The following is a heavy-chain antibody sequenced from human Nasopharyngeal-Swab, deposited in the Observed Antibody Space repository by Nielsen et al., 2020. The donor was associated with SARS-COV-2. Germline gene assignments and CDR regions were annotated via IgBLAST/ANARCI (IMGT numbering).Heavy chain of an antibody. CDR1: GFTFSSSW. CDR2: LNSDGSST. V-gene: IGHV3-74*01. CDR3: VGQSPEGYYYYYMDV. Sequence: GGSLRLSCTASGFTFSSSWMHWVRQAPGKGLVWVSRLNSDGSSTSYADSVQGRFTISRDNAKNTLFLQMNSVRVEDTAVYHCVGQSPEGYYYYYMDVWGTGTTVTVSS. J-gene: IGHJ6*03.